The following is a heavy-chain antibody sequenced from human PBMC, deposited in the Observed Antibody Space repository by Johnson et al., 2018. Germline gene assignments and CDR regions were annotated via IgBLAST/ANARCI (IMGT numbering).Heavy chain of an antibody. V-gene: IGHV3-7*01. D-gene: IGHD4-11*01. CDR1: GFSLSTYW. CDR2: IDQDGSDK. CDR3: ARAYHSATGDV. J-gene: IGHJ6*04. Sequence: VQLVESGGDLVQPGGSLRLSCAGFGFSLSTYWMSWVRQAPGKGLEWVANIDQDGSDKYYVDSVKGRFTISRDNAKNSLYLQMNSLRAEDTAVYYCARAYHSATGDVWGKGTTVTVSS.